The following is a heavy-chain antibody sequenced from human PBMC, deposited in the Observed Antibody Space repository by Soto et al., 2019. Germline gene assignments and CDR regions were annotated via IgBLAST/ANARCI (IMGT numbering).Heavy chain of an antibody. D-gene: IGHD2-15*01. CDR3: AVEVCSGGSCPHYFDY. V-gene: IGHV1-69*06. Sequence: SVKVSCKASGGTFSSYAISWVRQAPGQGLEWMGEIIPIFGTANYAQKFQGRVTITADKSTSTAYMELSSLRSEDTALYYCAVEVCSGGSCPHYFDYWGQGTLVTVSS. CDR2: IIPIFGTA. J-gene: IGHJ4*02. CDR1: GGTFSSYA.